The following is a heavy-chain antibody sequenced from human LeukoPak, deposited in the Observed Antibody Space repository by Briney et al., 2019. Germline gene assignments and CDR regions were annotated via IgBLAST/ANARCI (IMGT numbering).Heavy chain of an antibody. Sequence: PSETLSLTCTVSGGSISSYYWSWIRQPPGKGLEWIGYIYYSGSTNYNPSPKSRVTLSVDTSKNQFSLKLSSVTAADTAVYYCARVGSRWFDPWGQGTLVTVSS. CDR2: IYYSGST. V-gene: IGHV4-59*01. CDR3: ARVGSRWFDP. J-gene: IGHJ5*02. CDR1: GGSISSYY. D-gene: IGHD2-2*01.